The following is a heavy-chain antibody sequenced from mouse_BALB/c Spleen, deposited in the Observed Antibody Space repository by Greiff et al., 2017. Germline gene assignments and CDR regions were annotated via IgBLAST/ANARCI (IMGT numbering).Heavy chain of an antibody. D-gene: IGHD1-1*01. Sequence: EVKLQESGTVLARPGASVKMSCKASGYTFTSYWMHWVKQRPGQGLEWIGAIYPGNSDTSYNQKFKGKAKLTAVTSTSTAYMELSSLTNEDSAVYYCTRGNLLLRYPVSYYYAMDYWGQGTSVTVSS. CDR3: TRGNLLLRYPVSYYYAMDY. J-gene: IGHJ4*01. V-gene: IGHV1-5*01. CDR2: IYPGNSDT. CDR1: GYTFTSYW.